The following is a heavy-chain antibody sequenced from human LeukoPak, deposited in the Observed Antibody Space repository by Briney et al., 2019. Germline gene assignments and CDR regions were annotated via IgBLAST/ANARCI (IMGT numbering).Heavy chain of an antibody. D-gene: IGHD2-15*01. J-gene: IGHJ5*02. Sequence: GGSLRLSCAASGFTFSTYTMNWVRQAPGKGLEWVSSISSRVSYIYYADSAKGRFTISRDNAKNSVYLQMNSLRAEDTAVYYCARDLLLADNGGSSAHDAWGQGTLVTVSS. V-gene: IGHV3-21*06. CDR2: ISSRVSYI. CDR3: ARDLLLADNGGSSAHDA. CDR1: GFTFSTYT.